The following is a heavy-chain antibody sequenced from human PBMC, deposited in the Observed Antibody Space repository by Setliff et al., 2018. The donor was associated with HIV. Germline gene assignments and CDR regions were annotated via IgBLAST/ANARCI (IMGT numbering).Heavy chain of an antibody. CDR1: GGSFSGYY. CDR2: INHSGST. V-gene: IGHV4-34*01. Sequence: NPSETLSLTCAVYGGSFSGYYWSWIRQPPGKGLEWIGEINHSGSTNYNPSLKSRVTISVDTSKKQFSLKLSSVTAADTAVYYCARWRDNWNSGFDYWGQGTLVTVSS. J-gene: IGHJ4*02. CDR3: ARWRDNWNSGFDY. D-gene: IGHD1-7*01.